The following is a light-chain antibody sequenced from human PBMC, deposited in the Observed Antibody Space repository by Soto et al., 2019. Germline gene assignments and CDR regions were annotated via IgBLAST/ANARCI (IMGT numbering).Light chain of an antibody. V-gene: IGLV2-11*01. Sequence: QSALTQPRSVSGSPGQSVTISCTGTSSDVGGYNYVSWYQHHPGRAPKLMIYDVSKRPSGVPDRFSGSKSGNTASLTISGLQAEDEADYYCCSYAGSYLPYFFGTGTKVTVL. CDR1: SSDVGGYNY. CDR2: DVS. J-gene: IGLJ1*01. CDR3: CSYAGSYLPYF.